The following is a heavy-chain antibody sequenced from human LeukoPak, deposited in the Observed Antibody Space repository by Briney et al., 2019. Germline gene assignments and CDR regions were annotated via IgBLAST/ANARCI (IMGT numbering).Heavy chain of an antibody. D-gene: IGHD4-23*01. J-gene: IGHJ5*02. CDR1: GFTFSSYA. V-gene: IGHV3-30*03. CDR2: ISYDGSNK. CDR3: AHLDVITLIINDYGGLGEP. Sequence: GRSLRLSCAASGFTFSSYAMHWVRQAPGKGLEWVAVISYDGSNKYYADSVKGRFTISRDNSKNTLYLQMNSLRAEDTAVYYCAHLDVITLIINDYGGLGEPWGQGTLVTVSS.